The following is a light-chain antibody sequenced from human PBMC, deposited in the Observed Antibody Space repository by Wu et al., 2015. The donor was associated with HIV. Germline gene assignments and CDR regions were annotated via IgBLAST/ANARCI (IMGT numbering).Light chain of an antibody. CDR1: QSVTSQ. J-gene: IGKJ4*01. V-gene: IGKV3-11*01. CDR3: QQRYNWLT. Sequence: EIVLTQSPATLSLSLGERATLSCRASQSVTSQLAWYQQKPGQAPRLLIYDASQRVTGVPARFSGSGSGTDFTLTISSLEPEDFAVYYCQQRYNWLTFGGGTKVEIK. CDR2: DAS.